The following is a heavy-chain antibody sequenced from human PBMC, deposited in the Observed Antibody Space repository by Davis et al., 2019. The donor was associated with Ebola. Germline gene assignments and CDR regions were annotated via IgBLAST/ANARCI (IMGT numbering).Heavy chain of an antibody. CDR1: GYTFTSHG. J-gene: IGHJ4*02. V-gene: IGHV1-18*04. CDR3: AIRYGGNSLDY. Sequence: ASVKVSCKASGYTFTSHGISWVRQGPGQGLEWMGWISDYNRKTNYAQKFQGRVTMTTDTSTSTAYMELRSLTSDDTAVYYCAIRYGGNSLDYWGQGTLVTVSS. D-gene: IGHD4-23*01. CDR2: ISDYNRKT.